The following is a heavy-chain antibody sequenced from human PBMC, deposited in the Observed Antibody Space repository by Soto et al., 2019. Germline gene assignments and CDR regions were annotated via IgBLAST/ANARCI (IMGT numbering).Heavy chain of an antibody. D-gene: IGHD1-26*01. V-gene: IGHV4-30-4*01. CDR1: NGPINSADYY. Sequence: QVHLQESGPGLVKPSQTLSLSCTVSNGPINSADYYWSWIRQAPGKGLEWIGYIYYSGSASYNPTLKGRVSISLDTSKNQFSLSLSSVTAADTAVYFCSRSFPVGSTPPSLDYWGQGTLVSVSS. CDR2: IYYSGSA. J-gene: IGHJ4*02. CDR3: SRSFPVGSTPPSLDY.